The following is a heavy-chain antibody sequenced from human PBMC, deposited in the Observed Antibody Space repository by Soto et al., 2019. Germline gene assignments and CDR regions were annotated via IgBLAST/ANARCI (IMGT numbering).Heavy chain of an antibody. V-gene: IGHV1-24*01. CDR1: GYTLTELS. D-gene: IGHD6-13*01. CDR2: FDPEDGET. Sequence: ASVKVSCKVSGYTLTELSMHWVRQAPGKGLEWMGGFDPEDGETIYAQKFQGRVTMTEDTSTDTAYMELRSLRSEDTSVYYCATKGRWYVGSYYYGMDVWGQGTAVTVSS. J-gene: IGHJ6*02. CDR3: ATKGRWYVGSYYYGMDV.